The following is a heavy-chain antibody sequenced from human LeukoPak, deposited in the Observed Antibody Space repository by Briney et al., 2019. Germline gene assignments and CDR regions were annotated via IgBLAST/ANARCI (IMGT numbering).Heavy chain of an antibody. J-gene: IGHJ4*02. V-gene: IGHV1-2*02. Sequence: ASVKVSCKASGYTFTDYYMHWVRQAPGQGLEWMGWINCNSGGTKYAQKFQGRVTMTRDTSISTAYMELSGLRSEDTAVYYCARDEGIAVAAYYFDYWGQGTLVTVSS. CDR3: ARDEGIAVAAYYFDY. CDR1: GYTFTDYY. CDR2: INCNSGGT. D-gene: IGHD6-19*01.